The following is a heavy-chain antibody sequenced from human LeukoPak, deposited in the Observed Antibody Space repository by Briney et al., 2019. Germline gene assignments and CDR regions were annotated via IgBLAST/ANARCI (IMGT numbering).Heavy chain of an antibody. V-gene: IGHV3-13*01. CDR3: ARDPTQWLRYGYFDY. CDR2: IGTAGDT. D-gene: IGHD5-12*01. J-gene: IGHJ4*02. Sequence: PGGSLRLSCAASGFTFSSYDMHWVRQATGKGLEWVSAIGTAGDTYYPGSVKGRFTISRENAKNSLYLQMNSLRAGDTAVYYCARDPTQWLRYGYFDYWGQGILVTVSS. CDR1: GFTFSSYD.